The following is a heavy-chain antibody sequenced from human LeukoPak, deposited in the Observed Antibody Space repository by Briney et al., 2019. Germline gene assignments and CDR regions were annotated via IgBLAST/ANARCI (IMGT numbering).Heavy chain of an antibody. Sequence: ASVKVSCKASGYTFTSYGISWVRQAPGQGLEWMGWISAYNGNTNYAQKLQGRVTMTTDTSTSTAYMELRSLRSDDTAVYYCAGGPPYITMVRGALDYWGQGTLVTVSS. CDR1: GYTFTSYG. CDR3: AGGPPYITMVRGALDY. J-gene: IGHJ4*02. CDR2: ISAYNGNT. D-gene: IGHD3-10*01. V-gene: IGHV1-18*01.